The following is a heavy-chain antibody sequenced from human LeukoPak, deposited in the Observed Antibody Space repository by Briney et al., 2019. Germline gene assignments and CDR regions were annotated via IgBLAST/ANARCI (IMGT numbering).Heavy chain of an antibody. V-gene: IGHV3-23*01. CDR1: GFTFSSYA. J-gene: IGHJ3*02. Sequence: GGSLRLSCAASGFTFSSYAMSWVRQAPGKGLEWVSAISGSGGSTYYADSVKGRFTISRDNSKNTLYLQMNSLRAEDTAVYYCARERYCSSTSCYLRQQDAFDIWGQGTMVTVSS. CDR3: ARERYCSSTSCYLRQQDAFDI. D-gene: IGHD2-2*01. CDR2: ISGSGGST.